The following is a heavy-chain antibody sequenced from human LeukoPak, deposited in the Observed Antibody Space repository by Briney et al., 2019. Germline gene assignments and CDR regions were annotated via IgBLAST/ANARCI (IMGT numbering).Heavy chain of an antibody. CDR2: IYYSGST. Sequence: SETLSLTCTVSGGSISSYYWSWIRQPPGKGLEWIGYIYYSGSTNYNPSLKSRVTISVDTSKNQFSLKLSSVTAADTAVYYCAREGSGSYYGVRRYYYYMDVWGKGTTVTISS. CDR1: GGSISSYY. CDR3: AREGSGSYYGVRRYYYYMDV. V-gene: IGHV4-59*12. J-gene: IGHJ6*03. D-gene: IGHD1-26*01.